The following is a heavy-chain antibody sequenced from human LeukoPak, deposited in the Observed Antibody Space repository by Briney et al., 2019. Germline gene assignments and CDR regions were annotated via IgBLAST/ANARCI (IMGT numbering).Heavy chain of an antibody. Sequence: GGSLRLSCAASGFTLSNYWMSWVRQAPGKGQEWVANIKQDGSEKYYVDSVKGRFAISRDNAKNSLYLQMNSLRAEDTAVYYCARYGNGAWLAHYSFDIWGQGTMVTVSS. CDR3: ARYGNGAWLAHYSFDI. V-gene: IGHV3-7*01. CDR2: IKQDGSEK. CDR1: GFTLSNYW. J-gene: IGHJ3*02. D-gene: IGHD6-19*01.